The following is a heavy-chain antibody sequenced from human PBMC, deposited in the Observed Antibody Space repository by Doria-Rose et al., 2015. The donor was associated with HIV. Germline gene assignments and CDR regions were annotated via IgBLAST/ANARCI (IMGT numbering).Heavy chain of an antibody. D-gene: IGHD6-13*01. J-gene: IGHJ4*02. CDR2: IFTDDER. Sequence: SGPVLVKPTETLTLTRTVSGVSLSSPGMGVSWIRQPPGKALEWLANIFTDDERSYKTSLKSRLTISSGTSKSQVVLTMTDMDPVDTATYYCARIKSSRWYHKYYFDFWGQGTLVIVSA. CDR3: ARIKSSRWYHKYYFDF. V-gene: IGHV2-26*01. CDR1: GVSLSSPGMG.